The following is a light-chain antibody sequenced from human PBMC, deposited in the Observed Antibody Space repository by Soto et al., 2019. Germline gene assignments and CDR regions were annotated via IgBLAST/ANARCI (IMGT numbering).Light chain of an antibody. CDR1: QSVSSK. CDR2: GAS. V-gene: IGKV3-15*01. CDR3: QHYSTWLWT. J-gene: IGKJ1*01. Sequence: EIVMTQSPATLSVSPGERATLSCRASQSVSSKLAWYQQKPGQGPRLLIYGASTRATGIPARFRGSGSGTEFTLTISSRQSEDFAVYYCQHYSTWLWTFGQGTKVEIK.